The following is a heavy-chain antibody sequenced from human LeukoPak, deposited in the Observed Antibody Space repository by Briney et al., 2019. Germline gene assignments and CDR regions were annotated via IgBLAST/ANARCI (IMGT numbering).Heavy chain of an antibody. CDR3: ARDSRRGFGELFFDY. V-gene: IGHV4-59*01. J-gene: IGHJ4*02. CDR1: GGSISSYY. D-gene: IGHD3-10*01. CDR2: IYYSGST. Sequence: SETLSLTCTVSGGSISSYYWSWIRQPPGKGLEWIGYIYYSGSTNYNPSLKSRVTISVDTSKNQFSLKLSSVTAADTAVYYCARDSRRGFGELFFDYWGQGTLVTVSS.